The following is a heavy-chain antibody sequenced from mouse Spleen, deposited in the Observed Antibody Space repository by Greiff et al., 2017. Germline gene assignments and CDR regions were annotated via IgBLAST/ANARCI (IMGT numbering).Heavy chain of an antibody. V-gene: IGHV3-2*02. Sequence: EVKLQESGPGLVKPSQSLSLTCTVTGYSITSDYAWNWIRQFPGNKLEWMGYISYSGSTSYNPSLKSRISITRDTSKNQFFLQLNSVTTEDTATYYCAREVWLPRGYYAMDYWGQGTSVTVSS. J-gene: IGHJ4*01. CDR1: GYSITSDYA. CDR3: AREVWLPRGYYAMDY. CDR2: ISYSGST. D-gene: IGHD2-2*01.